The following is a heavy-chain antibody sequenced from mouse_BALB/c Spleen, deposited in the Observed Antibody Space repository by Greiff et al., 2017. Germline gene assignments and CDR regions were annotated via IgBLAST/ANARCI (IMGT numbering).Heavy chain of an antibody. Sequence: QVQLQQSGAELAKPGASVKMSCKASGYTFTSYWMHWVKQRPGQGLEWIGYINPSTGYTEYNQKFKDKATLPADKSSSTAYMQLSSLTSEDSAVYYCARRDHRGFDYWGQGTTLTVSS. CDR1: GYTFTSYW. J-gene: IGHJ2*01. CDR3: ARRDHRGFDY. CDR2: INPSTGYT. D-gene: IGHD2-14*01. V-gene: IGHV1-7*01.